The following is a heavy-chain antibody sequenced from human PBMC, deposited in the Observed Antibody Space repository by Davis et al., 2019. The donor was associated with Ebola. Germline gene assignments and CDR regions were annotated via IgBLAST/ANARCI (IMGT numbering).Heavy chain of an antibody. CDR1: GGSISSGGYY. V-gene: IGHV4-31*03. Sequence: PSETLSLTCTVSGGSISSGGYYWSWIRQHPGKGLEWIGYIYYSGSTYYNPSLKSRVTISVDTSKNQFSLKLSSVTAADTAVYYCAREGFGSCSSTSCQGVDWYFDLWGRGTLVTVSS. CDR3: AREGFGSCSSTSCQGVDWYFDL. D-gene: IGHD2-2*01. J-gene: IGHJ2*01. CDR2: IYYSGST.